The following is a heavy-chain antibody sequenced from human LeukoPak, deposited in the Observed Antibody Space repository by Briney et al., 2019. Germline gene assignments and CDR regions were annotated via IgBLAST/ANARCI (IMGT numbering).Heavy chain of an antibody. V-gene: IGHV4-31*03. J-gene: IGHJ4*02. D-gene: IGHD3-10*01. CDR3: ARVPTNYYGSGTYVDY. Sequence: PSQTLSLTCTVSGGSISSGGYYWSWIRQHPGKGLEWIGYIDYSGSTYYNPPLKSRVTISVDTSKNQFSMKLSSVTAADTAVYYCARVPTNYYGSGTYVDYWGQGTLVTVSS. CDR1: GGSISSGGYY. CDR2: IDYSGST.